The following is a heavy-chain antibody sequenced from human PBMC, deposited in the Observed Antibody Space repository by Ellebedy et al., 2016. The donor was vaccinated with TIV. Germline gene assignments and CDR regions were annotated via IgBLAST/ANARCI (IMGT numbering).Heavy chain of an antibody. D-gene: IGHD2-8*01. CDR1: NGSFGGYY. CDR3: GSMVYTARSDF. CDR2: INHNGLT. J-gene: IGHJ4*02. V-gene: IGHV4-34*01. Sequence: SETLSLTCSVYNGSFGGYYWSWIRQPPGKGLEWIGEINHNGLTNYNPSLKSRVTISIDMSNNQFSLKLYSVTAADTAVYYCGSMVYTARSDFWGQGTLVTVSS.